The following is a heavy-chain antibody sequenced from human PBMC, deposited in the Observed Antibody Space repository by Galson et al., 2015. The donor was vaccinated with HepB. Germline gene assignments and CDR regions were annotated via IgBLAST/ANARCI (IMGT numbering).Heavy chain of an antibody. CDR2: INLDGSST. Sequence: SLRLSYAASGFTFRSYWMHWVRQVPGKGLVWVSRINLDGSSTSYADSVQGRFTISRDNAKNTLYLQLNSLRTDDTAVYYCARLIRAARAFDSWGQGTLVTVSS. V-gene: IGHV3-74*01. D-gene: IGHD3-16*01. CDR3: ARLIRAARAFDS. J-gene: IGHJ4*02. CDR1: GFTFRSYW.